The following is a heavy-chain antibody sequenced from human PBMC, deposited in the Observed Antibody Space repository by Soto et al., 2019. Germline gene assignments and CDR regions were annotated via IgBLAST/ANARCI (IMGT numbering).Heavy chain of an antibody. CDR2: IYYSGST. CDR3: ARQASTREIDY. V-gene: IGHV4-39*01. J-gene: IGHJ4*02. Sequence: SETRSLTCTVSGGSISSSSYYWGWIRQPPGKGLEWIGSIYYSGSTYYNPSLKSRVTISVDTSKNQFSLKLSSVTAADTAVYYCARQASTREIDYWGQGTLVTVSS. D-gene: IGHD2-15*01. CDR1: GGSISSSSYY.